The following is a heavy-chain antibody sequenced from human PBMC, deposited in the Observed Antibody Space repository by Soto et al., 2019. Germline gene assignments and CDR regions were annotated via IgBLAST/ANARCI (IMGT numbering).Heavy chain of an antibody. Sequence: PSETLSLTCTISGGSISSYYWSWIRQPPGKGLEWIGYIYYSGSTNYNPSLKSRVTISVDTSKNQFSLKLSSVTAADTAVYYCAAERITIVRGNYGMDVWGQGTTVTVSS. CDR2: IYYSGST. CDR1: GGSISSYY. V-gene: IGHV4-59*01. CDR3: AAERITIVRGNYGMDV. J-gene: IGHJ6*02. D-gene: IGHD3-10*01.